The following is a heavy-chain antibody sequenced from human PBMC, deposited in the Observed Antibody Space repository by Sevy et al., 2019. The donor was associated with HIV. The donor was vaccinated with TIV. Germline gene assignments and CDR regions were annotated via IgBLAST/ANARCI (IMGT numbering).Heavy chain of an antibody. Sequence: GGSLRLSCAPSGFTFSTYAMNWVRQAPGKGLEWVSSIGGSGRYTYYADSVEGRFTNSRDNSKNMLYLQMNSLRVADTAVYYCAKGYCSGGTCPRDYYYYGMDVWGQGTTVTVSS. CDR2: IGGSGRYT. CDR1: GFTFSTYA. J-gene: IGHJ6*02. V-gene: IGHV3-23*01. D-gene: IGHD2-15*01. CDR3: AKGYCSGGTCPRDYYYYGMDV.